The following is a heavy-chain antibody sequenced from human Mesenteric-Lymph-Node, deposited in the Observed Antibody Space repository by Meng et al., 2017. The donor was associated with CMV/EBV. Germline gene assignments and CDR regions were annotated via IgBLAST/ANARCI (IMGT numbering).Heavy chain of an antibody. Sequence: GESLKISCAASGFTFSSYAMHWVRQAPGKGLEWVAVISYDGSNKYYADSVKGRFTISRDNAQNSLYLHMNSLRVEDTAVYYCARDGRHSSSFYYWFDPWGQGTLVTVSS. J-gene: IGHJ5*02. CDR2: ISYDGSNK. V-gene: IGHV3-30-3*01. CDR1: GFTFSSYA. CDR3: ARDGRHSSSFYYWFDP. D-gene: IGHD6-13*01.